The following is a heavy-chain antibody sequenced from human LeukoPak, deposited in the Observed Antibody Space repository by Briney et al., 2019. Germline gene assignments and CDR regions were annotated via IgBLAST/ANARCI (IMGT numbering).Heavy chain of an antibody. Sequence: SETLSLTCTVSGGSISSYYWSWIRQPPGKGLEWIGYIYYSGSTNYNPSLKSRVTILVDTSKNQFSLKLSSVTAADTAVYYCARARSGWWDPFDYWGQGTLVTVSS. CDR3: ARARSGWWDPFDY. V-gene: IGHV4-59*01. CDR2: IYYSGST. CDR1: GGSISSYY. D-gene: IGHD6-19*01. J-gene: IGHJ4*02.